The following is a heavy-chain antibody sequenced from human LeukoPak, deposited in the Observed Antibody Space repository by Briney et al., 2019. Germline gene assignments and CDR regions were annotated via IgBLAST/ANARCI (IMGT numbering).Heavy chain of an antibody. CDR2: ISSSGST. D-gene: IGHD2-15*01. CDR1: GDSITYFY. V-gene: IGHV4-4*07. J-gene: IGHJ5*02. CDR3: ARVSCGGGSCYHSRGWFDP. Sequence: PSETLSLTCSVSGDSITYFYWSWIRQAAGKGLEWIGRISSSGSTDYNASLKSRVTMSVDTSKNQFSLKLSSVTAADTAVYYCARVSCGGGSCYHSRGWFDPWGQGTLVTVSS.